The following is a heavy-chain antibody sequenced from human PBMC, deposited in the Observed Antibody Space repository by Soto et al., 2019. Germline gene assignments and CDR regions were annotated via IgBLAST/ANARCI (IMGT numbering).Heavy chain of an antibody. CDR1: GGSISSSSYY. V-gene: IGHV4-39*01. J-gene: IGHJ3*02. CDR2: IYYSGST. D-gene: IGHD6-13*01. Sequence: SETLSLTCTVSGGSISSSSYYWGWIRQPPGKGLEWIGSIYYSGSTYYNPSLKSRVTISVDTSKNQFSLKLSSVTAADTAVYYCARQQQAGAFDIWGQGPMVTVS. CDR3: ARQQQAGAFDI.